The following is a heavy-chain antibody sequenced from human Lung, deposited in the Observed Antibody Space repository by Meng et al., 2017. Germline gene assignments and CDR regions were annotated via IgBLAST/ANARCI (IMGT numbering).Heavy chain of an antibody. CDR2: IIPNSGDT. CDR3: VRDENISLGKLFGDY. D-gene: IGHD2-21*01. J-gene: IGHJ4*02. CDR1: GYPFTAYY. V-gene: IGHV1-2*06. Sequence: ASVKVSCKPSGYPFTAYYIHWVRQAPGQGLEWMGHIIPNSGDTLYAPKFQGRVSMTADTSIGTAYVELSGLRSDDTAIYYCVRDENISLGKLFGDYWGQGTRVTCSS.